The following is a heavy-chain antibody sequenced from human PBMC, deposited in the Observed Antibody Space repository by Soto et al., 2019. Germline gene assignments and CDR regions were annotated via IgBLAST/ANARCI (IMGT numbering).Heavy chain of an antibody. CDR3: TKKDCGGGSCYTRGGFDI. CDR1: GFILSDCA. D-gene: IGHD2-15*01. V-gene: IGHV3-23*01. CDR2: ISGSGGST. J-gene: IGHJ3*02. Sequence: GGSLRLSCATPGFILSDCAMNWVRQAPGKGLEWVSYISGSGGSTYYADSVKGRLTISRDNSKNTLYLQMNSLRAEDTAVYYCTKKDCGGGSCYTRGGFDIWGQGTMVTVSS.